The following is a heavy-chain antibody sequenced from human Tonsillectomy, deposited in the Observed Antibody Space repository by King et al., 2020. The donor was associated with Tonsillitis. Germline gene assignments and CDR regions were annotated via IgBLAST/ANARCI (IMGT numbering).Heavy chain of an antibody. CDR2: IYNFGST. V-gene: IGHV4-59*01. J-gene: IGHJ2*01. CDR3: ARGIVVVVASPDYWYFDL. D-gene: IGHD2-15*01. Sequence: QVQLQESGPGLVKPSETLSLTCNVSGGYISTYYWSWIRQAPGKGPEWIGYIYNFGSTNYNPSLKSRVSISVDTSKNQFSLKLDSVTAADTAVYYCARGIVVVVASPDYWYFDLWGRGTLVTVSS. CDR1: GGYISTYY.